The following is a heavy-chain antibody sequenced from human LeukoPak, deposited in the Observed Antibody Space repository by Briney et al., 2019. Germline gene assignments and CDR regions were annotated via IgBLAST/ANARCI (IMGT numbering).Heavy chain of an antibody. D-gene: IGHD6-13*01. CDR1: GYSFTSYW. CDR3: AREGGNSWYTFDY. V-gene: IGHV5-51*01. Sequence: GESLKISCKGSGYSFTSYWIGWVRQMPGKGLEWMGIIYPGDSDTRYSPSFQGQVTISADKSISTAYLQWSSMKAPDTATYYGAREGGNSWYTFDYWGQGTLVTVSS. J-gene: IGHJ4*02. CDR2: IYPGDSDT.